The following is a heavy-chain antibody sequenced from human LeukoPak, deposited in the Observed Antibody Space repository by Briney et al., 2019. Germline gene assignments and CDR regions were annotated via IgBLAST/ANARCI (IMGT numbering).Heavy chain of an antibody. V-gene: IGHV3-74*01. J-gene: IGHJ2*01. CDR2: INSDGSST. D-gene: IGHD6-19*01. CDR3: ARAASNIVVAGDWYFDL. CDR1: GFTFSSYR. Sequence: GGSLRLSCAASGFTFSSYRMHWVRQAPGKGLVWVSRINSDGSSTSYADSVKGRFTISTDNAKNTLYLQMNSLRAEDTAVYYCARAASNIVVAGDWYFDLWGRGTLVTVSS.